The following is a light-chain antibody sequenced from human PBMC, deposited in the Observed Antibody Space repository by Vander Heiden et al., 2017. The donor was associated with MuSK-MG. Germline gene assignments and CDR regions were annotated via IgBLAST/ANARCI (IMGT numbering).Light chain of an antibody. J-gene: IGKJ4*01. Sequence: DTVFTQSPATLSLSPGERATLSCRASQSVSSYLAWYQQKPGQAPRLLIYDASNRATGIPARFSGSGSGTDFTLTISSLEPEDFAVYYCQQRWNWPLTFGGGTKVEVK. V-gene: IGKV3-11*01. CDR1: QSVSSY. CDR3: QQRWNWPLT. CDR2: DAS.